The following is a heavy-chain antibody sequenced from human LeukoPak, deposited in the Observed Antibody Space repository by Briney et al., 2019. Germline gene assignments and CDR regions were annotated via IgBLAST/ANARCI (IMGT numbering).Heavy chain of an antibody. CDR3: ARGNDSSGYYYVWYFDL. CDR1: GGSISSYY. Sequence: PSETLSLTCTVSGGSISSYYWSWIRQPPGKGLEWIGYIYYSGSTYYNPSLKSRVTISVDTSKNQFSLKLSCVTAADTAVYYCARGNDSSGYYYVWYFDLWGRGTLVTVSS. J-gene: IGHJ2*01. CDR2: IYYSGST. D-gene: IGHD3-22*01. V-gene: IGHV4-59*08.